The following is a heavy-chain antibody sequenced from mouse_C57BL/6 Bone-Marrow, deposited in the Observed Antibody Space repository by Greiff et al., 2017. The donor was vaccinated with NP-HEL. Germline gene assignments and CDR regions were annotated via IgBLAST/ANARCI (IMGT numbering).Heavy chain of an antibody. D-gene: IGHD3-1*01. CDR2: ISGGGGNT. J-gene: IGHJ2*01. Sequence: EVKVVESGGGLVKPGGSLKLSCAASGFTFSSYTMSWVRQTPEKRLEWVATISGGGGNTYYPDSVKGRFTISRDNAKNTLYLQMSSLRSEDTALYYCARQGDVGNFDYWGQGTTLTVSS. CDR3: ARQGDVGNFDY. CDR1: GFTFSSYT. V-gene: IGHV5-9*01.